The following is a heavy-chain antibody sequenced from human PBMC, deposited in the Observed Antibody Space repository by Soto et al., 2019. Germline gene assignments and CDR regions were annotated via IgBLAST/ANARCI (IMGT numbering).Heavy chain of an antibody. CDR1: GGSISSYY. Sequence: SETLSLTCTVSGGSISSYYWSWIRQPAGKGLEWIGRIYTSGSTNYNPSLKSRVTMSVDTSKNQFSLKLSSVTAADTAVYYCARASIAATANWFDPWRQGTLVTVSS. D-gene: IGHD2-15*01. CDR3: ARASIAATANWFDP. J-gene: IGHJ5*02. V-gene: IGHV4-4*07. CDR2: IYTSGST.